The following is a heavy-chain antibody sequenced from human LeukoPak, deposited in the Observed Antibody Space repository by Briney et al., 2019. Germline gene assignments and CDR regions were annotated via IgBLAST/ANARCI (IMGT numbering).Heavy chain of an antibody. Sequence: GGSLRLSCAVSGYNLGDFWMSGVRQSPGRGLEGVANIHPEGYEKYYVESVKGRFSISRDNNKNLLFLQMNGLRVEDTAVYYCARGDAFSGDHWGQGTLVTVSS. CDR1: GYNLGDFW. CDR3: ARGDAFSGDH. CDR2: IHPEGYEK. V-gene: IGHV3-7*04. J-gene: IGHJ4*02.